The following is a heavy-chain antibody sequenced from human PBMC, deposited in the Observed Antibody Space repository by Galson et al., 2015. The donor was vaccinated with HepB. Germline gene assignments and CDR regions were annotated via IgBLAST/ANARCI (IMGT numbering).Heavy chain of an antibody. CDR1: GFTFSSYG. CDR2: IWYDGSYK. D-gene: IGHD3-16*01. V-gene: IGHV3-33*01. J-gene: IGHJ4*02. Sequence: SLRLSCAASGFTFSSYGMHWVRQAPGTGLEWVAIIWYDGSYKYYADSVKGRFTISREDSQNTLYLQMIRLRAEDTAVYYCARLSLGGGFDYWGQGTLVTVSS. CDR3: ARLSLGGGFDY.